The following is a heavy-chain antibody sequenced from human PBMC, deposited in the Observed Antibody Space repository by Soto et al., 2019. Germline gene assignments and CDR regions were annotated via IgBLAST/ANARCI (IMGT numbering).Heavy chain of an antibody. CDR1: GFTFSSYA. Sequence: GGSLRLSCAASGFTFSSYAMSWVRQALGKGLEWVSAISGSGGSTYYADSVKGRFTISRDNSKNSLYLQMNSLRAEDTAVYYCARVGYSNYWFDPWGQGTLVTVSS. CDR2: ISGSGGST. D-gene: IGHD4-4*01. CDR3: ARVGYSNYWFDP. J-gene: IGHJ5*02. V-gene: IGHV3-23*01.